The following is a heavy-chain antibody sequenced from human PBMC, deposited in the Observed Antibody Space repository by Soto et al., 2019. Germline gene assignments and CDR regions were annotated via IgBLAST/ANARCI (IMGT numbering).Heavy chain of an antibody. J-gene: IGHJ5*01. Sequence: QVQLQESGPGLVKPSETLSLTCTVSGGSISSYYWSWIRQPPGQGLEWIGYIYYSGSTNYNPSLKSRVTISVDTSKNQFSLKLSSVTAADTAVYYCARQIPPFNWFDPWGQGTLVTVSS. V-gene: IGHV4-59*01. CDR2: IYYSGST. CDR1: GGSISSYY. CDR3: ARQIPPFNWFDP.